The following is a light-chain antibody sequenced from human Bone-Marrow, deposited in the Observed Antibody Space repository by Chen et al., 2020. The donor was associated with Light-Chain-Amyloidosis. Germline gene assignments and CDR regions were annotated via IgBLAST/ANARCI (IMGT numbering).Light chain of an antibody. CDR1: QSVLNRHGYSF. CDR2: LGS. J-gene: IGKJ2*04. V-gene: IGKV2-28*01. CDR3: MQALQRPGS. Sequence: IVLTQSPLALSVSPGEPASISCRSSQSVLNRHGYSFLEWYVQKPVQSPQLLIYLGSNRASGVPDRFSGSISGTDFTLKISRVEAEDVGVYYCMQALQRPGSFGQGTKLEIK.